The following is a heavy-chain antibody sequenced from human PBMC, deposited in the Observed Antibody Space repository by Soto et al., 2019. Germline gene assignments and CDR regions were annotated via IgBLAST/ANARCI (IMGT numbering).Heavy chain of an antibody. CDR2: IYWDDDK. V-gene: IGHV2-5*02. J-gene: IGHJ1*01. D-gene: IGHD4-17*01. CDR3: AHSPPPTVTTSAEYFQH. CDR1: GFSFSTSGMG. Sequence: QITLKESGPTLVKPTQTLTLTCTFSGFSFSTSGMGVGWIRQPPGKALEWLALIYWDDDKRYSPSLKCRLTVTKDTSRNQVVLTMTNMDPVDTATYYCAHSPPPTVTTSAEYFQHWGQGTLVTVSS.